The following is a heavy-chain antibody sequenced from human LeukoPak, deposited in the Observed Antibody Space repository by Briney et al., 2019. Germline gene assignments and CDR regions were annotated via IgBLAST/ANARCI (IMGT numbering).Heavy chain of an antibody. D-gene: IGHD3-16*01. J-gene: IGHJ3*02. V-gene: IGHV4-30-2*01. CDR2: IYHSGST. CDR3: ARDGGIPDAFDI. Sequence: SQTLSLTCTVPGGSISSGGYYWSWIRQPPGKGLEWIGYIYHSGSTYYNPSLKSRVTISVDRSKNQFSLKLSSVTAADTAVYYCARDGGIPDAFDIWGQGTMVTVSS. CDR1: GGSISSGGYY.